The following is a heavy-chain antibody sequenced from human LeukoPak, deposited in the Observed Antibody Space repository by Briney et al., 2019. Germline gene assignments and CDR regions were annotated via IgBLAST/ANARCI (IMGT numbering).Heavy chain of an antibody. D-gene: IGHD3-10*01. J-gene: IGHJ4*02. V-gene: IGHV1-2*02. Sequence: ASVKVSCKASGYIFTDYYLHWVRQAPGQGFEWMGWINPNNGGTKYAQKFQGRVTMTRDTSIGTAYMDLSRLRSDDTAVYYCARDNYGSGSYYKCWGQGTLVTVSS. CDR2: INPNNGGT. CDR1: GYIFTDYY. CDR3: ARDNYGSGSYYKC.